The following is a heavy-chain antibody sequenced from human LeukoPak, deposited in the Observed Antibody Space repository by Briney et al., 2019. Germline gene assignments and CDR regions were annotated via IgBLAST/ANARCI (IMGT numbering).Heavy chain of an antibody. CDR3: ANRLGGSGSYYPY. Sequence: PGGSLRLSCAASGFTFSSYAMSWVRQAPGKGLEWVSAISGSGGSTYYADSVKGRFTISRDNSKNTLYLQMNSLRAEDTAVYYRANRLGGSGSYYPYWGQGTLVTVSS. CDR2: ISGSGGST. D-gene: IGHD3-10*01. CDR1: GFTFSSYA. V-gene: IGHV3-23*01. J-gene: IGHJ4*02.